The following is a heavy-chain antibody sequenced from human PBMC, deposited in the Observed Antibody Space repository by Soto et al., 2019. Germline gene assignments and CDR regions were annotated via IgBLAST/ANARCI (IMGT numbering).Heavy chain of an antibody. CDR1: SGSISSSNW. J-gene: IGHJ5*02. CDR2: IYHSGST. D-gene: IGHD2-2*02. CDR3: ARDQGYCSSTSCYRWFDP. Sequence: SETLSLTCAVSSGSISSSNWWSWVRQPPGKGLEWIGEIYHSGSTNYNPSLKSRVTISVDKSKNQFSLKLSSVTAADTAVYYCARDQGYCSSTSCYRWFDPWGQGTLVTVSS. V-gene: IGHV4-4*02.